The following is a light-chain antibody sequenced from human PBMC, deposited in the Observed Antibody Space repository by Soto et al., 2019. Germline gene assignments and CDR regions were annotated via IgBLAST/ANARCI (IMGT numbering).Light chain of an antibody. CDR3: QQRRTWPLT. CDR2: DAS. CDR1: QSVGTF. Sequence: EIVLTQSPATLSLSPGESDTLSCRASQSVGTFLAWYQHKPGQAPRLLILDASTRATGVPPRFSGSKSGTDFTLTISRLEPEDFAVYYCQQRRTWPLTFGGGTKVDIK. V-gene: IGKV3-11*01. J-gene: IGKJ4*01.